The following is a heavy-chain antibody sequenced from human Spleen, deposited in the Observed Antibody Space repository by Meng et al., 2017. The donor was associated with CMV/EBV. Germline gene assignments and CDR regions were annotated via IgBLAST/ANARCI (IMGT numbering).Heavy chain of an antibody. CDR3: TRHGSRGRGFDY. CDR2: IRSKTNNYAT. CDR1: GFTFSGSA. Sequence: GESLKISCAVSGFTFSGSAMHWVRQTPGKGLEWVGRIRSKTNNYATAYAASVKGRFSISRDESKNTAYLQMNSLKTEDTAVYYCTRHGSRGRGFDYWGQGTLVTVSS. V-gene: IGHV3-73*01. J-gene: IGHJ4*02.